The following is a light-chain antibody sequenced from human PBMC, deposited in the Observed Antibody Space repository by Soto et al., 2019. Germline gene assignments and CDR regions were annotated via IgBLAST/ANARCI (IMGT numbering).Light chain of an antibody. Sequence: QSALTQPPSASGSPGQSVTISCTGTSSDVGGSDYVSWYQHHPGKAPKLMIYDVSKRPSGVPDRFSDSKSGNMASLTVSGLQAHDEADYYCISHVGHSNVFGTGTKVTVL. V-gene: IGLV2-8*01. CDR3: ISHVGHSNV. CDR2: DVS. J-gene: IGLJ1*01. CDR1: SSDVGGSDY.